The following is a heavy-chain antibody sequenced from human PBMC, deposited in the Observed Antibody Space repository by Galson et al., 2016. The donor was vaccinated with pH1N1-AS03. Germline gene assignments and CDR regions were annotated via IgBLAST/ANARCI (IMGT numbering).Heavy chain of an antibody. J-gene: IGHJ6*02. CDR1: GFSFGDCP. CDR2: IKQDGSEK. Sequence: SLRLSCAASGFSFGDCPMNWVRQAPGKGLEWVAHIKQDGSEKYYVDSVKGRFTISRDNAKNSLYLQMNSLRAEDTAVYYCARVPYSYGMDVWGQGTTVTVSS. CDR3: ARVPYSYGMDV. V-gene: IGHV3-7*01.